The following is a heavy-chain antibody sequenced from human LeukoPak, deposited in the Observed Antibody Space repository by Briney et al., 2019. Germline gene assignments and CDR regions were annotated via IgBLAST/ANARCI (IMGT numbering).Heavy chain of an antibody. Sequence: SETLSLTCTFSGGSISSSSYYWGWIRHPPGKGLEWIGSIYYSGSTYYNPSLKSRVTISVGTSKNQFSLKLSSVTAADTAVYYCARLLRGSLDYWGQGTLVTVSS. CDR3: ARLLRGSLDY. D-gene: IGHD1-26*01. CDR2: IYYSGST. J-gene: IGHJ4*02. V-gene: IGHV4-39*01. CDR1: GGSISSSSYY.